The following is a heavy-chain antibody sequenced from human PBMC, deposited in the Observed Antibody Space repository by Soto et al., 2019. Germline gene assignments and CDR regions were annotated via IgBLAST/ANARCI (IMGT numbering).Heavy chain of an antibody. CDR3: ATRRKRFSDFYYYGMDV. CDR2: VIPIFGSA. V-gene: IGHV1-69*12. D-gene: IGHD3-10*01. J-gene: IGHJ6*02. Sequence: QVHLVQSGAEMRKPGSSVRVSCKASGGPFTNYGLNWVRQAPGQGLEWMGGVIPIFGSATYAQKFQDRVTFTADESTTTAYRELSGLRLDDTAIYYCATRRKRFSDFYYYGMDVWGQGTTVTVSS. CDR1: GGPFTNYG.